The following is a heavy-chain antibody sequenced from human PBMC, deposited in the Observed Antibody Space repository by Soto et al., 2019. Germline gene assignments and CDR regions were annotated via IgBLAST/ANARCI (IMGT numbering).Heavy chain of an antibody. CDR2: IVPSDSYT. CDR1: GYSFTSYW. V-gene: IGHV5-10-1*01. Sequence: LGESLKISCKGSGYSFTSYWISWVRQMPGKGLEWMGRIVPSDSYTNYSPSFQGHVTISADKSISTAYLQWSSLKASDTAMYYCTLRSMYYYYGMDVWGQGTTVTVSS. CDR3: TLRSMYYYYGMDV. J-gene: IGHJ6*02. D-gene: IGHD4-17*01.